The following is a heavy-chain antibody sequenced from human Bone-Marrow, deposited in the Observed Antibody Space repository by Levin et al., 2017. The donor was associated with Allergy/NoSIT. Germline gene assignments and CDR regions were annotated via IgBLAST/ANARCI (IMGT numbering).Heavy chain of an antibody. D-gene: IGHD3-10*01. J-gene: IGHJ3*02. Sequence: GGSLRLSCAASGFTFSDYYMSWIRQAPGKGLEWVSYFSSSSFYTNYADSVKGRFTISRDNAKNSLYLQMNSLRAEDTAVYYCARVWLRGVYEAFDIWGQGTMVTVSS. CDR1: GFTFSDYY. CDR2: FSSSSFYT. CDR3: ARVWLRGVYEAFDI. V-gene: IGHV3-11*03.